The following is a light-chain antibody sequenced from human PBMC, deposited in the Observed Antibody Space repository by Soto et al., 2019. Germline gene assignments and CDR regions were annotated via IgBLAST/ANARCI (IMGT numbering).Light chain of an antibody. CDR2: GAS. J-gene: IGKJ1*01. Sequence: EVVMTQSPATLSLSPGDTATLSCRASQSISASLAWYQQKPGQPPRLLIYGASTRATGVPARFSGSGSGTEFTLTISRLQSEDFAVYYCQQYYNWRPRFGQGTKVDIK. CDR3: QQYYNWRPR. CDR1: QSISAS. V-gene: IGKV3-15*01.